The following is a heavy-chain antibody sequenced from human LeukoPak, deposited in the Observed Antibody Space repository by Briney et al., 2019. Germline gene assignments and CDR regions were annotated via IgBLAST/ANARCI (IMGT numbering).Heavy chain of an antibody. J-gene: IGHJ4*02. Sequence: SETLSRTCTVSGGSISSYSWNWIRQAPGKGLEWIGRVYHSGSINYNPSLKSRVTISVDTSKNQFSLNLSSVTAADTAVYYCVSSYGGYVLDYWGQGTLVIVSS. V-gene: IGHV4-59*01. D-gene: IGHD5-12*01. CDR1: GGSISSYS. CDR3: VSSYGGYVLDY. CDR2: VYHSGSI.